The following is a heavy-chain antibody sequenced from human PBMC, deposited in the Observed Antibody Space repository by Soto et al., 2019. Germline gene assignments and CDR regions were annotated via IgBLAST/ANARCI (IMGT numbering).Heavy chain of an antibody. V-gene: IGHV4-59*08. Sequence: QVQLQESGPGLAKPSETLSLTCTVSGGSISSYYWSWIRQPPGKGLEWIGYIYYSGSTNYNPSLKSRVTISVDTSKNQFSLKLSSVTAADTAVYYCARGGGSPDYWGQGTLVTVSS. CDR1: GGSISSYY. CDR2: IYYSGST. D-gene: IGHD1-26*01. CDR3: ARGGGSPDY. J-gene: IGHJ4*02.